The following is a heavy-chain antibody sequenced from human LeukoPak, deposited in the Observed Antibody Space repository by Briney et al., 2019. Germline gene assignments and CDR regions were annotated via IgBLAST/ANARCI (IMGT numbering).Heavy chain of an antibody. Sequence: SETLSLTCTVSGGSISSYYWSWIRQPPGKGLEWIGYIYYSGSTNYNPSLKSRATISVDTSKNQFSLKLSSVTAADTAVYYCARERFLEWLLYMDVWGKGTTVTVSS. V-gene: IGHV4-59*01. D-gene: IGHD3-3*01. CDR1: GGSISSYY. CDR2: IYYSGST. CDR3: ARERFLEWLLYMDV. J-gene: IGHJ6*03.